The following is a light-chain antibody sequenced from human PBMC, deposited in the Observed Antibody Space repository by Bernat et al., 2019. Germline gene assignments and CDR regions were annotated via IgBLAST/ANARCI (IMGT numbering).Light chain of an antibody. CDR1: QSVTSSY. CDR3: QHYGSSPLT. Sequence: EIVLTQSPGTLSLSLGERATLSRRASQSVTSSYLAWYQQKPGQAPMFLIFGASSRAAGIPDRFSGSGSGTDFTLTISRLEPEDFAVYYCQHYGSSPLTFGGGTKVEIK. CDR2: GAS. V-gene: IGKV3-20*01. J-gene: IGKJ4*01.